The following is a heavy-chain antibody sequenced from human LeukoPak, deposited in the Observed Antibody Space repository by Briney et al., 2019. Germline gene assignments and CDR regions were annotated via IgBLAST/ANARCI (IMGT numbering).Heavy chain of an antibody. J-gene: IGHJ6*02. V-gene: IGHV4-30-4*01. Sequence: SETLSLTCTVSGGSIGNADDFWSWIRQTPGKGLEWIGYIYHSGITTYNPSLNGRVTTSVDTSKNLLSLTLTSVTAADTAVYYCARTIIIPRYYGFDVWGQGTTVTVSS. CDR2: IYHSGIT. D-gene: IGHD3-10*01. CDR1: GGSIGNADDF. CDR3: ARTIIIPRYYGFDV.